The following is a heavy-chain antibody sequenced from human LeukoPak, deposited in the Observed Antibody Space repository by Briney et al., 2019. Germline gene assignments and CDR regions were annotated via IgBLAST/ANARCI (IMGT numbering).Heavy chain of an antibody. J-gene: IGHJ2*01. V-gene: IGHV1-3*01. CDR1: GYIFTNYA. CDR3: GRDTYWYFDL. CDR2: INAGNGNT. Sequence: GASVKVSCKASGYIFTNYAMHWVRQAPGQGLEWMGWINAGNGNTKYSQNFQGRVTITRDTSASTAYMELSSLGSEDTAVYYCGRDTYWYFDLWGRGTLVTVSS.